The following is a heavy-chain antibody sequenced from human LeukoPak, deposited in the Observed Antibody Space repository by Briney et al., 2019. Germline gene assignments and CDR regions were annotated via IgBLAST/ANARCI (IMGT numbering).Heavy chain of an antibody. J-gene: IGHJ4*02. V-gene: IGHV4-59*01. CDR1: GASINTYY. CDR2: IYYSGTT. D-gene: IGHD3-10*01. CDR3: ARVLRPMASQYYFDY. Sequence: KPSETLSLTCTVSGASINTYYWSWIRQPPGKGLEWIGYIYYSGTTSYNPSLKTRVTISIDTSKDQFSLKLSPVTAADTAVYYCARVLRPMASQYYFDYWGQGTLVTVSS.